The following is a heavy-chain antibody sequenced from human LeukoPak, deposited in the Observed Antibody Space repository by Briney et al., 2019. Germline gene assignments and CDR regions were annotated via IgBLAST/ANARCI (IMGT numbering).Heavy chain of an antibody. CDR3: ARDGIVGATYFDY. CDR1: GFTFSSYW. J-gene: IGHJ4*02. Sequence: GGSLRLSCAASGFTFSSYWMSWVRQAPGKGLEWVANIKQDGSEKYYVDSVKGRFTISRDNAKNSLYLQMNSLRAEDTAVYYCARDGIVGATYFDYWGQGTLVTVSS. CDR2: IKQDGSEK. D-gene: IGHD1-26*01. V-gene: IGHV3-7*01.